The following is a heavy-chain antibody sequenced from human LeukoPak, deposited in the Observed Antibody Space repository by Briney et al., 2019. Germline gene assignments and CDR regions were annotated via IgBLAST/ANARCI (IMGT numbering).Heavy chain of an antibody. CDR3: ALSSSSWGGDAFDI. J-gene: IGHJ3*02. Sequence: GGSLRLSCAASGFTFNSYAMNWVRQAPGKGLEWVASITDISSYTYHADSVKGRFTISRDNAKSSLFLQMNSLRDEDTAVYYCALSSSSWGGDAFDIWGQGTMVTVSS. V-gene: IGHV3-21*01. D-gene: IGHD6-6*01. CDR1: GFTFNSYA. CDR2: ITDISSYT.